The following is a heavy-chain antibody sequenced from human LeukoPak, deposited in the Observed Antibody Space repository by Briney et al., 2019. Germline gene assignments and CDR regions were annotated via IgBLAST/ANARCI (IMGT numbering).Heavy chain of an antibody. CDR1: GYPINNAYY. CDR3: ARRTTVVTKSFDY. V-gene: IGHV4-38-2*02. J-gene: IGHJ4*02. D-gene: IGHD4-23*01. CDR2: IYHSGST. Sequence: PSETLSLTCTVSGYPINNAYYWVWIRQPPGKGLEWIGSIYHSGSTYYNPSLKSRVTISVDTSKNQFSLKLSSVTAADTAVYYCARRTTVVTKSFDYWGQGTLVTVSS.